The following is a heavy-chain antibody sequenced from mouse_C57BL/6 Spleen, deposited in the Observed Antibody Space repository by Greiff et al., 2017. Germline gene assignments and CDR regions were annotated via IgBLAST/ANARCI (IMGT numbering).Heavy chain of an antibody. Sequence: EVQGVESGGGLVQPGGSLKLSCAASGFTFSDSYMYWVRQTPEKRLEWVAYISNGGGSTYYPDPVNGRFTITRDNAKNTLYLQMSRLKSEDTAMYYCARGRVRSPYYSMDYWGQGTSVTVSS. D-gene: IGHD5-1*01. CDR2: ISNGGGST. V-gene: IGHV5-12*01. CDR3: ARGRVRSPYYSMDY. J-gene: IGHJ4*01. CDR1: GFTFSDSY.